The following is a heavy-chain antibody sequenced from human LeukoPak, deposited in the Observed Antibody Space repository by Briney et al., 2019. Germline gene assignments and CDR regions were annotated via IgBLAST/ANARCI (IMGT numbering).Heavy chain of an antibody. CDR2: INTYNANT. CDR1: GYTFTNYG. J-gene: IGHJ4*02. V-gene: IGHV1-18*01. D-gene: IGHD6-13*01. Sequence: ASVKVSCKASGYTFTNYGISWVRQAPGQGLEWMGWINTYNANTNYVQKLQGRVTMTTDTSTSTAYMELRSLRSDDAAVYYCARDQSLVAYSSTWFDYWGQGTPVTVSS. CDR3: ARDQSLVAYSSTWFDY.